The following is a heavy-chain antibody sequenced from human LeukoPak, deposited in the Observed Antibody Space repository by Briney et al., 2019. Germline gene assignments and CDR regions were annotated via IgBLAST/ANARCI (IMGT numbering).Heavy chain of an antibody. Sequence: PSETLSLTCAVYGGPFSGYYWSWIRQPPGKGLEWIGEINHSGSTNYNPSLKSRVTISVDTSRNQFSLKLSSVTAADTAVYYCARVRGQWLVVGYFDYWGQGTLVTVSS. V-gene: IGHV4-34*01. CDR2: INHSGST. CDR3: ARVRGQWLVVGYFDY. J-gene: IGHJ4*02. D-gene: IGHD6-19*01. CDR1: GGPFSGYY.